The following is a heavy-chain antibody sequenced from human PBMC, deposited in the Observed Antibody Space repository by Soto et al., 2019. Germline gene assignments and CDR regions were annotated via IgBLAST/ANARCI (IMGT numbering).Heavy chain of an antibody. Sequence: DVQLLESGGGLVHPGGSLRLSCAASGFSFNKFAMIWVRQAPGKGQEWVSGITGSGGTIEYAASVKGRFTISRDNSKNTVDLQMNSLRAEETALYYCAKDPVSGDGLWLVSDWGQGALVTVS. V-gene: IGHV3-23*01. CDR2: ITGSGGTI. CDR1: GFSFNKFA. CDR3: AKDPVSGDGLWLVSD. D-gene: IGHD2-21*02. J-gene: IGHJ4*02.